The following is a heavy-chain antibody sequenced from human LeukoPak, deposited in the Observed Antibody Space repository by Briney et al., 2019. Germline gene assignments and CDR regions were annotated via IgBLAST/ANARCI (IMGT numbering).Heavy chain of an antibody. CDR3: ARGGSPDY. CDR1: GYTFTGYY. Sequence: ASVKVSFKASGYTFTGYYLHWVRQAPGQGLEWMGWINPNSGGTNFAQEFQGRVTMTRDTSISTAYMELSRLRSDDTAVYYCARGGSPDYWGQGTLVTVSS. CDR2: INPNSGGT. D-gene: IGHD2-15*01. V-gene: IGHV1-2*02. J-gene: IGHJ4*02.